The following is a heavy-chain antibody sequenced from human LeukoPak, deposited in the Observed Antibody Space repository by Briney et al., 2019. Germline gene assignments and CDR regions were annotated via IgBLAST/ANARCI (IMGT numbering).Heavy chain of an antibody. J-gene: IGHJ4*02. V-gene: IGHV4-59*08. CDR1: GGSISSYY. D-gene: IGHD4-17*01. Sequence: SETLSLTCTVSGGSISSYYWSWIRQPPGKGLEWIGYIYYSGSTNYNPSLKSRVTISVDTSKNRFSLKLSSVTAADTAVYYCARHDYGDYESFLDYWGQGTLVTVSS. CDR3: ARHDYGDYESFLDY. CDR2: IYYSGST.